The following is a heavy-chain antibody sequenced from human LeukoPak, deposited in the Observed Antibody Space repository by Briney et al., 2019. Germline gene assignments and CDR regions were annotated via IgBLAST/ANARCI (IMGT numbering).Heavy chain of an antibody. D-gene: IGHD2-21*02. Sequence: ASVKVSCTASGYSFSTYIMHWVRQAPRQRLEWMGWINAGSGNTKYSQKFQDRIIITRDTSASTAYMELSSLRSEDTAVYYCARDFCGGDCYGDYWGQGALVTVSS. V-gene: IGHV1-3*01. CDR3: ARDFCGGDCYGDY. CDR1: GYSFSTYI. CDR2: INAGSGNT. J-gene: IGHJ4*02.